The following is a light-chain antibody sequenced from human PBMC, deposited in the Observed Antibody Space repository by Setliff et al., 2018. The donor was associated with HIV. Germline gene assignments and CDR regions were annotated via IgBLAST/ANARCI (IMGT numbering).Light chain of an antibody. J-gene: IGLJ2*01. CDR2: NTN. CDR3: LLYYGGAQLV. Sequence: QAVVTQEPSLTVSPGGTVTLTCASSTGAVTSGYYPNWFQQKPGQATRALIYNTNNKHSWTPARFTGSLLGGKAALTLSGVQPEDEAEYYCLLYYGGAQLVFGGGTKVTVL. V-gene: IGLV7-43*01. CDR1: TGAVTSGYY.